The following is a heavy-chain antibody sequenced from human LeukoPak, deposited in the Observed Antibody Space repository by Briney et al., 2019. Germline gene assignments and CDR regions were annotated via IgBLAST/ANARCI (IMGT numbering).Heavy chain of an antibody. V-gene: IGHV4-39*07. D-gene: IGHD1-14*01. J-gene: IGHJ5*02. CDR2: IYYSGST. CDR3: ARGGIGRINNNWFDP. CDR1: GGSISSSSYY. Sequence: PSETLSLTCTVSGGSISSSSYYWGWIRQPPGKGLEWIGSIYYSGSTYYNPSLKSRVTISVDTSKNQFSLKLSSVTAADTAVYYCARGGIGRINNNWFDPWGQGTLVTVSS.